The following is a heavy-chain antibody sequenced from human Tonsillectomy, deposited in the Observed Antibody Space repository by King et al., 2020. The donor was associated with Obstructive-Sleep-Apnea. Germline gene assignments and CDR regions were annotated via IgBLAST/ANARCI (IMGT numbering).Heavy chain of an antibody. D-gene: IGHD3-10*01. CDR1: GFTFSSYG. CDR3: AKDAYGSGSYYGLNAFDI. V-gene: IGHV3-30*18. J-gene: IGHJ3*02. Sequence: QLVQSGGGVVQPGRSLRLSCAASGFTFSSYGMHWVRQAPGKGLEGVAVISYDGSNKYYADAVKGRFTISRDLSKNTLYLQMHSLRTEDTAVYFCAKDAYGSGSYYGLNAFDIWGQGTMVTVSS. CDR2: ISYDGSNK.